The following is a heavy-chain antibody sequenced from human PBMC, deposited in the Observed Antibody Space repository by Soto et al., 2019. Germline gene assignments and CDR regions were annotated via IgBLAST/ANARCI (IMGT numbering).Heavy chain of an antibody. CDR2: ISYEGSNK. Sequence: SCAESGFTFSSYGIHCVRQAPGKGLACVADISYEGSNKYYADSVKGRFTISRDNSKKTLYLQTNSLTAEDTAVYSCAKVLDHYGSGKPSGMDVWGQGTRVTVS. CDR3: AKVLDHYGSGKPSGMDV. J-gene: IGHJ6*02. D-gene: IGHD3-10*01. V-gene: IGHV3-30*18. CDR1: GFTFSSYG.